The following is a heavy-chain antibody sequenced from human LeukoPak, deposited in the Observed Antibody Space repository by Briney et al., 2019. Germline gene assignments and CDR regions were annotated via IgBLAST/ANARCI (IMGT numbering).Heavy chain of an antibody. V-gene: IGHV3-20*04. CDR1: GFDFDDHG. CDR3: ARKSSSSGYYYYYIDV. Sequence: GGSLRLSCAASGFDFDDHGMSWVRQAPGKGLEWASGVKWSGDSIGYADSVKGRFIISRDNAKNSLYLQMNSLRAEDTALYYCARKSSSSGYYYYYIDVWGKGTTVTVSS. CDR2: VKWSGDSI. J-gene: IGHJ6*03. D-gene: IGHD6-6*01.